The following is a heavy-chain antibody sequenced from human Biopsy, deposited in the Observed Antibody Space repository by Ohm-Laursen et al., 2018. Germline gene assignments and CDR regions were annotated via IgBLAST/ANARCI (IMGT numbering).Heavy chain of an antibody. Sequence: SETLSLTCAISGDSVSSNSAAWNWIRQSPSRGLEWLGRTYYRSKWYNDYAVSVKSRMTINADTFKNQFSLKLNSVTPEDTAVYYCARETPTGIPFNWFDPWGQGTLVTVSS. CDR1: GDSVSSNSAA. CDR2: TYYRSKWYN. D-gene: IGHD1-1*01. CDR3: ARETPTGIPFNWFDP. V-gene: IGHV6-1*01. J-gene: IGHJ5*02.